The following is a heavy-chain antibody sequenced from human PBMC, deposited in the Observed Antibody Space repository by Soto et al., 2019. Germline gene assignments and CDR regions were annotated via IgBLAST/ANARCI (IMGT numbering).Heavy chain of an antibody. CDR3: ARAGTNMVQFDY. Sequence: SETLSLTCTVSGGSINSYFWSWIRQSPGKGLEWIGHIYYSGSTSYSPSLKSRVSISVDTSKNQFSLEVHSVTAADTAVYYCARAGTNMVQFDYWGQGTLVTSPQ. CDR1: GGSINSYF. J-gene: IGHJ4*02. V-gene: IGHV4-59*01. CDR2: IYYSGST. D-gene: IGHD3-10*01.